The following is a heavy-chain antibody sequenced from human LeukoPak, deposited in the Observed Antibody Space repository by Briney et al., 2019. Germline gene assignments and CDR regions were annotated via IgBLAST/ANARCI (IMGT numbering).Heavy chain of an antibody. CDR2: IYYTGST. J-gene: IGHJ5*02. CDR1: GGSISNYY. D-gene: IGHD3-10*01. Sequence: SETLSLTCTVSGGSISNYYWSWIRQPPGKGLEWIGYIYYTGSTNYNPSLKSRVTISVDTSKNQFSLKLSSVTAADTAVYYCARLAVTMVRGVYWFDPWGQGTLVTVSS. V-gene: IGHV4-59*01. CDR3: ARLAVTMVRGVYWFDP.